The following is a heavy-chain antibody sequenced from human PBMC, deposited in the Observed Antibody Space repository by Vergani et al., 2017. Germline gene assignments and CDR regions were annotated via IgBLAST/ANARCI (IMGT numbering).Heavy chain of an antibody. J-gene: IGHJ6*02. D-gene: IGHD5-18*01. CDR2: INHSGST. Sequence: QVQLQQWGAGLLKPSETLSLTCAVYGGSFSGYYWSWIRQPPGKGLEWIGEINHSGSTNYNPSLKSRVTISVDTSKNQFSLKLSSVTAADTAVYYCAGYGTGIQGVYGMDVWGQGATVTGFS. CDR1: GGSFSGYY. V-gene: IGHV4-34*01. CDR3: AGYGTGIQGVYGMDV.